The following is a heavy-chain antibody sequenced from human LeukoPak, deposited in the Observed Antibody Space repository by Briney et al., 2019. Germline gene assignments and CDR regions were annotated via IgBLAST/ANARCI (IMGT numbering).Heavy chain of an antibody. J-gene: IGHJ4*02. V-gene: IGHV4-59*01. CDR1: GGSISSYY. CDR3: ARAGGCSGGSCYLDY. CDR2: IYYSGST. Sequence: SETLFLTCTVSGGSISSYYWSWIRQPPGKGLEWIGYIYYSGSTNYNPSLKSRVTISVDTSKNQFSLKLSSVTAADTAVYYCARAGGCSGGSCYLDYWGQGTLVTVSS. D-gene: IGHD2-15*01.